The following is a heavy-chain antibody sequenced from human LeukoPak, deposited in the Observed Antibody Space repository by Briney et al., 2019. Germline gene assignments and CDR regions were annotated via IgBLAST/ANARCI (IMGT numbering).Heavy chain of an antibody. CDR2: IIPIFSTA. Sequence: ASVKVSCKASGGTFSSYAISWVRQAPGQGLEWMGGIIPIFSTANYAQKFQGRVTITADESTSTAYMELSSLRSEDTAVYYCARDSNSGSYSEYFQHWGQGTLVTVSS. D-gene: IGHD1-26*01. J-gene: IGHJ1*01. V-gene: IGHV1-69*13. CDR3: ARDSNSGSYSEYFQH. CDR1: GGTFSSYA.